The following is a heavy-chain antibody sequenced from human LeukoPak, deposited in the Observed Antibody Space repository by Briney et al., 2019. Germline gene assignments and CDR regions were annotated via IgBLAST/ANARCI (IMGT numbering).Heavy chain of an antibody. CDR3: ARQVTMVRDFDY. CDR2: IYPGDSDT. Sequence: GESLQISCKGSGYSFTSYWIGWVRQLPGKGLEWMGIIYPGDSDTRYSPSFQGQVTISAGKSISTAYLQWRSLKASDTAMYYCARQVTMVRDFDYWGQGTLVTVSS. D-gene: IGHD3-10*01. V-gene: IGHV5-51*01. J-gene: IGHJ4*02. CDR1: GYSFTSYW.